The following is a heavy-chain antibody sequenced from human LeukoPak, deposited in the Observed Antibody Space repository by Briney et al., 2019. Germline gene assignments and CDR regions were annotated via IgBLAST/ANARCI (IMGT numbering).Heavy chain of an antibody. CDR2: IKGDGSDT. J-gene: IGHJ4*02. D-gene: IGHD4-17*01. Sequence: PGGSLRLSCAASGFTFSSYWMHWVRQTPGKGLVWVSRIKGDGSDTLYADPVKGRFTISRDNSKNTLYLQTSSLGADDTAVYYCVRASATVPNLLDYWGQGALVSVSS. CDR3: VRASATVPNLLDY. CDR1: GFTFSSYW. V-gene: IGHV3-74*01.